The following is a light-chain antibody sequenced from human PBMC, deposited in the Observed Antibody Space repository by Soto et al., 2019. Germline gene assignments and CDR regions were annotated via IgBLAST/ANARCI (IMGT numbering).Light chain of an antibody. V-gene: IGKV3-20*01. CDR3: QQYVSSPWA. J-gene: IGKJ1*01. Sequence: EIVLTQSPGTLSLSPGERATLSCMASQSVSNSFLAWYQQKPGQAPSLLIYGASNRATGIPDRFSGSGSGTDFTLTISRLAPEDFAVYYGQQYVSSPWAFGQGTKVEIE. CDR1: QSVSNSF. CDR2: GAS.